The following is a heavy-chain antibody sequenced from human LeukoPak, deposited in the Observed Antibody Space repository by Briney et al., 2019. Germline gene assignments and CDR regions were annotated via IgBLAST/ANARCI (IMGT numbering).Heavy chain of an antibody. V-gene: IGHV1-69*04. CDR1: GGTFSSYA. Sequence: SVKVSCKASGGTFSSYAISWVRQAPGQGLEWMGRIIPILGIANYAQKFQGRVTITADKFTSTAYMELSSLRSEDTAVYYCARAPTIVATTQRRSYYFDYWGQGTLVTVSS. J-gene: IGHJ4*02. CDR2: IIPILGIA. D-gene: IGHD5-12*01. CDR3: ARAPTIVATTQRRSYYFDY.